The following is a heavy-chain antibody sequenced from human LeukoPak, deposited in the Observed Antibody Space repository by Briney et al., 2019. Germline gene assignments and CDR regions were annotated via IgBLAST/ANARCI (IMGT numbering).Heavy chain of an antibody. J-gene: IGHJ4*02. CDR2: IYYSGSTT. V-gene: IGHV4-30-4*08. CDR1: GDSISSGDYY. Sequence: SETLSLTCTVSGDSISSGDYYWSWIRQHPGKGLEWIGSIYYSGSTTYCNPSLKGRVTISVDTSKNQFSLKLSSVTAADTAVYYCARWYSSGWAFDYWGQGTLVTVSS. CDR3: ARWYSSGWAFDY. D-gene: IGHD6-19*01.